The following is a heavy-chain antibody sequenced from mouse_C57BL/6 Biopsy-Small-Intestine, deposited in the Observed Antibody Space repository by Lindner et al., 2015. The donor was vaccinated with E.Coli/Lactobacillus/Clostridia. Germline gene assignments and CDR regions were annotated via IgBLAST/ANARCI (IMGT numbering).Heavy chain of an antibody. D-gene: IGHD1-1*01. CDR1: GFSIKDHY. Sequence: VQLQESGAELVKPGASVKLSCAASGFSIKDHYVHWVKQRTEQGLEWIGRIDPEDAETKYAPKFQDKASITADTSSNTAYLQFSSLTSEDTAVYYCSSGGSYWYFDVWGTGTTVTVSS. CDR2: IDPEDAET. CDR3: SSGGSYWYFDV. V-gene: IGHV14-2*01. J-gene: IGHJ1*03.